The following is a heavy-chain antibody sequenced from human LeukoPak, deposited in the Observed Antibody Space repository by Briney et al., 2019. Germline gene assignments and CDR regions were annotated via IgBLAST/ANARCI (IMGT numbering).Heavy chain of an antibody. V-gene: IGHV4-39*07. CDR1: GGSISGSNFY. CDR2: NYYSGTS. D-gene: IGHD3-10*01. CDR3: ARVPYYYGSGSFSY. Sequence: SETLSLTCTVSGGSISGSNFYWGWIRQPPGKGLEWIGSNYYSGTSYYSPSLKSRVTISIDTSQNHFSLKVTPVTAADTAVYYCARVPYYYGSGSFSYWGQGTLVTVSS. J-gene: IGHJ4*02.